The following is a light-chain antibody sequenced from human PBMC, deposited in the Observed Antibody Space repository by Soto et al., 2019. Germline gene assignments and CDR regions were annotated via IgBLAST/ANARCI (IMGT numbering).Light chain of an antibody. J-gene: IGLJ1*01. V-gene: IGLV2-11*01. Sequence: QSVLTQPRSVSGSPGQSVTISCTGTSSDVGAYNYVSWYQQHPGKAPKFMIYDVSKRPSGVPDRFSGSKSGNTASLTISGLQAEDEADYYCCSYAGTYSYVFGNGTKLTV. CDR1: SSDVGAYNY. CDR3: CSYAGTYSYV. CDR2: DVS.